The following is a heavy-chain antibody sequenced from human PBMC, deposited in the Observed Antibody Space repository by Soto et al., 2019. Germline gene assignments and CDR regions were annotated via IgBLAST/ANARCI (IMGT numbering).Heavy chain of an antibody. CDR3: ASFVGLLWGGVSPAESWGSYYFDN. J-gene: IGHJ4*02. CDR1: GDSITSGDYY. Sequence: VQLQESGPGLVKPSQTLSLTCTVSGDSITSGDYYWSWIRQPPGKGLEWIGYIYYSGNTNYNPSVKRRVMRSVYTAKTQFSLKLTSVTAADTAVYYCASFVGLLWGGVSPAESWGSYYFDNWGQGTLVTVSS. V-gene: IGHV4-30-4*01. CDR2: IYYSGNT. D-gene: IGHD2-8*01.